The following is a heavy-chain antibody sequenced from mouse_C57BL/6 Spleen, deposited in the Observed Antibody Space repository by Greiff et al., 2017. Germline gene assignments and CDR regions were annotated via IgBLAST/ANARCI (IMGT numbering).Heavy chain of an antibody. D-gene: IGHD2-4*01. Sequence: EVQVVESGGGLVKPGGSLKLSCAASGFTFSDYGMHWVRQAPGKGLEWVAYISSGSSTLYYADTVKGRFTISRDNAKNTLFLQMTRLRSEDTAMYYCARGGLPYYYAMDYWGQGTSVTVSS. CDR2: ISSGSSTL. J-gene: IGHJ4*01. CDR1: GFTFSDYG. CDR3: ARGGLPYYYAMDY. V-gene: IGHV5-17*01.